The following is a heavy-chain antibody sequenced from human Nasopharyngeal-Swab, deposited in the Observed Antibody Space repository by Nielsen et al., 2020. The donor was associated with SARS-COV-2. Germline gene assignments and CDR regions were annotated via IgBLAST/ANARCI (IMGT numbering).Heavy chain of an antibody. D-gene: IGHD3-22*01. J-gene: IGHJ4*02. Sequence: GESLKISCAASGFTFSRYWMRWVRQAPGKGLEWVANIKQDGSEKYYVDSVKGRFTISRDNAKNSLYLQMNSLRAEDTAVYYCARDPPTYYYDSSGYYSEFYFDYWGQGTLVTFSS. V-gene: IGHV3-7*01. CDR3: ARDPPTYYYDSSGYYSEFYFDY. CDR2: IKQDGSEK. CDR1: GFTFSRYW.